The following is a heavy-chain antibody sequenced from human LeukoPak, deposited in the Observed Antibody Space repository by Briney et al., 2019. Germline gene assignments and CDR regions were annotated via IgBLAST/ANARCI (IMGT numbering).Heavy chain of an antibody. J-gene: IGHJ4*02. V-gene: IGHV1-24*01. CDR2: FDPEDGET. D-gene: IGHD3-16*02. CDR1: GYTLTELS. Sequence: ASVKVSCKVSGYTLTELSMHWVRQAPGKGLEWMGGFDPEDGETIYAQKFQGRVTMTEDTSTDTAYMELSSLRSEDTAVYYCATYTPGGVIVKYYFDYWGQGTLVTVFS. CDR3: ATYTPGGVIVKYYFDY.